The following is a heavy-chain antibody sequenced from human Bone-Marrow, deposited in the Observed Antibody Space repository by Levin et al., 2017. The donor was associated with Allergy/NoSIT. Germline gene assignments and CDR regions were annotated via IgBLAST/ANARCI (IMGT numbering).Heavy chain of an antibody. CDR1: GGSISSSSFY. CDR2: IFYSGRT. J-gene: IGHJ4*02. Sequence: SETLSLTCAVSGGSISSSSFYWGWIRQPPGKGLEWIGNIFYSGRTYYNPSLKSRVSISLDTSKNHFSLKLTSVTAADTAVYYCAREDATGSLSLDWGQGSLVTVSS. V-gene: IGHV4-39*07. CDR3: AREDATGSLSLD. D-gene: IGHD3-10*01.